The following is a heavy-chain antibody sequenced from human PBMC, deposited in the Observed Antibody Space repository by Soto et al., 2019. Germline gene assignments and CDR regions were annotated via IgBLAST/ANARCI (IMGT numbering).Heavy chain of an antibody. D-gene: IGHD2-15*01. CDR1: GVTFSTYT. V-gene: IGHV3-48*02. Sequence: GEALRLSCTASGVTFSTYTMSWVRQAPGKALEWLSSISSVSSDIYYADSVKGRFTVSRDNAKNSLFLQMNSLRDEDMAVYYCFRASYCGQSKDRMAVWGRGSSVPVS. J-gene: IGHJ6*02. CDR2: ISSVSSDI. CDR3: FRASYCGQSKDRMAV.